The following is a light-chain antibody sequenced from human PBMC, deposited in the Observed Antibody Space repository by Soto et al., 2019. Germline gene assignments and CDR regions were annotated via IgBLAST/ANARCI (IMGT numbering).Light chain of an antibody. V-gene: IGLV1-44*01. J-gene: IGLJ3*02. CDR2: YNN. Sequence: QSVLTQPPSASGTPGQRVTISCSGSSSNIGSNTVNWYQQLPGTAPTLLIYYNNQRPSGVPDRFSGSTSGTSASLAISGLQSEDEAHYYCAAGDDSLYGWVFGGGTKLTVL. CDR3: AAGDDSLYGWV. CDR1: SSNIGSNT.